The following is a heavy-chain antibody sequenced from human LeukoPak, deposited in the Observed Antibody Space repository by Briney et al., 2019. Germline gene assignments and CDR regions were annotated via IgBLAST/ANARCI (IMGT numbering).Heavy chain of an antibody. V-gene: IGHV4-39*01. Sequence: PSETLSLTCTVSGGSISSSSYYWGWIRQPPGKGLEWIGSIYYSGNTYYNPSLNSRVTITVDTSKNQFSLQLSSVTAADTTVYYCARSHIVAVTGFAFDIWGQGTLVTVSS. J-gene: IGHJ3*02. CDR1: GGSISSSSYY. D-gene: IGHD2-21*02. CDR3: ARSHIVAVTGFAFDI. CDR2: IYYSGNT.